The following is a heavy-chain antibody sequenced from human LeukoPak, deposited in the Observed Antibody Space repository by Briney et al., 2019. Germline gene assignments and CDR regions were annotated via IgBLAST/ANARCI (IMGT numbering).Heavy chain of an antibody. CDR3: AKPVSGWYKLLSDY. J-gene: IGHJ4*02. V-gene: IGHV3-30*18. Sequence: GGSLRLSCGGSGFSFGTFINRVRQAPGKGLEWVAVISYDGSNKYYADSVKDRFTISRDNSKNTLYLQMNSLRAEDTAVYYCAKPVSGWYKLLSDYWGQGTLVTVSS. CDR2: ISYDGSNK. CDR1: GFSFGTF. D-gene: IGHD6-19*01.